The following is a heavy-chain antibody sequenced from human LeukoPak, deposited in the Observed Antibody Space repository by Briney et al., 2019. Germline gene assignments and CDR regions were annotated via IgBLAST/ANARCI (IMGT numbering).Heavy chain of an antibody. D-gene: IGHD5-18*01. J-gene: IGHJ4*02. Sequence: GESLRLSCEVSGFSFSSYWMNWVRQPPGKGLEWVANIMGDGSEKYYGDSVKGRFTISRDNAKNSLYLQMNSLRAEDTAVYYCARDPTRGDSYGYGDHWGQGSLVIVSS. V-gene: IGHV3-7*01. CDR2: IMGDGSEK. CDR3: ARDPTRGDSYGYGDH. CDR1: GFSFSSYW.